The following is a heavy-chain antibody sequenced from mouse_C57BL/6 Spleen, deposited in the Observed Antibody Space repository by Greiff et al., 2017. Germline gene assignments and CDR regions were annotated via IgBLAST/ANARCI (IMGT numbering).Heavy chain of an antibody. J-gene: IGHJ2*01. D-gene: IGHD2-3*01. CDR3: AKTDVYYRYFDD. V-gene: IGHV1-54*01. Sequence: VQLQQSGAELVRPGTSVKVSCKASGYAFTNYLIEWVKQRPGQGLEWIGVINPGSGGTNYNEKFKGKATLTADKSSSTAYMQLSSLTSEDSAVYFCAKTDVYYRYFDDRGQSTTLTVSS. CDR2: INPGSGGT. CDR1: GYAFTNYL.